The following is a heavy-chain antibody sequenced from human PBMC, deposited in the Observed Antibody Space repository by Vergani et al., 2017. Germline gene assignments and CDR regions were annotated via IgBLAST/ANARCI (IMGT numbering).Heavy chain of an antibody. V-gene: IGHV3-30*02. J-gene: IGHJ4*02. CDR2: IQFDGSNQ. CDR3: ARTADDYHFDY. CDR1: GFTLSNYD. D-gene: IGHD4-11*01. Sequence: QVQLVESGGGVVQRGGSLRLSCATSGFTLSNYDMQWIRQGPGKGLEFVAFIQFDGSNQYYADSVKGRFTLSRDFSKNTLYLQMNSLRSDDTAVYYCARTADDYHFDYWGQGTLVTVSS.